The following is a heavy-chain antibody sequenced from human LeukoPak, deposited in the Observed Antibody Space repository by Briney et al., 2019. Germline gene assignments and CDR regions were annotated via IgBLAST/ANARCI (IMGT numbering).Heavy chain of an antibody. CDR3: TSVVGATFDY. CDR2: IRSKANNYAT. V-gene: IGHV3-73*01. J-gene: IGHJ4*02. D-gene: IGHD1-26*01. Sequence: GGSLRLSCAASGFTFSASTMHWVRQASGKGLEWVGRIRSKANNYATAYAASVQGRFTISRDDSKNTAYLQMNSLKTEDTALYYCTSVVGATFDYWGQGTLVTDSS. CDR1: GFTFSAST.